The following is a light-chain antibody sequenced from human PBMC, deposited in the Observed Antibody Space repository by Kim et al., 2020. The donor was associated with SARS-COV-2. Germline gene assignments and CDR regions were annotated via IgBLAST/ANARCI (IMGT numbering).Light chain of an antibody. CDR1: MGSIAGTY. V-gene: IGLV6-57*02. CDR3: QSYDSSNYVV. J-gene: IGLJ2*01. Sequence: KPVTHSWTGGMGSIAGTYVQWNQQRPGRAPTTVIYEDNQRPARVPYRFSGSIDSSSNSASLTISGLKTEDEADYYCQSYDSSNYVVFGGGTQLTVL. CDR2: EDN.